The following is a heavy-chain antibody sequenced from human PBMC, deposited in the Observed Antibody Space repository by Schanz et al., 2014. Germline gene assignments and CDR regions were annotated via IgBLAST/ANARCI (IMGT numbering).Heavy chain of an antibody. J-gene: IGHJ3*02. D-gene: IGHD3-3*01. CDR3: VTEKRMESGTWAKAFDI. CDR2: ISAYNGHT. Sequence: QGQLVQSGAEVKKPGASVKVSCKASGYTFTSYGITWVRQAPGQGLEWMGWISAYNGHTTYAQKFQGRVTMTTDTSTSTAYMELRSLRSGDTAMYYCVTEKRMESGTWAKAFDIWGQGTWVTVSS. CDR1: GYTFTSYG. V-gene: IGHV1-18*01.